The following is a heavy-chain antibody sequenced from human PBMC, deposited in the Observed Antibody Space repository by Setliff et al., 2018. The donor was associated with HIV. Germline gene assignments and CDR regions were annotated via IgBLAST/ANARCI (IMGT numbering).Heavy chain of an antibody. D-gene: IGHD6-6*01. V-gene: IGHV4-31*03. J-gene: IGHJ4*02. CDR1: GGSISSGDYY. Sequence: PSETLSLTCTVSGGSISSGDYYWSWIRQHPRKGLEWIGYIYYTGSTYYNPSLKSRVTISVDTSKNQFSLKLSSVTAAGTAVYYCAREGQIAARALDYWGQGTLVTVSS. CDR3: AREGQIAARALDY. CDR2: IYYTGST.